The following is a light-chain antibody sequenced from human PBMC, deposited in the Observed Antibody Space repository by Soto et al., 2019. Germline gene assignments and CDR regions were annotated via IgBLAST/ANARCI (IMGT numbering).Light chain of an antibody. V-gene: IGKV3-20*01. CDR1: QSVSSSF. CDR3: QQYGSSLYT. J-gene: IGKJ5*01. Sequence: EIVLTQSPGTLSLSPXERATLSCRASQSVSSSFLAWYQQKPGQAPRLLIYGASSRATGIPDRFSGSGSGTDFTLTISRLEPADFAVYYCQQYGSSLYTFGQGTRLEI. CDR2: GAS.